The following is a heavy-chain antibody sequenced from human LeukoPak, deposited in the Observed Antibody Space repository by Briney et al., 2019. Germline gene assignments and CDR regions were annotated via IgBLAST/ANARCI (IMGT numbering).Heavy chain of an antibody. J-gene: IGHJ4*02. CDR1: GGSISSSSYY. CDR3: ARSPVGIVVVPAAIPFDY. D-gene: IGHD2-2*03. V-gene: IGHV4-39*07. CDR2: IYYSGST. Sequence: SETLSLTCTVSGGSISSSSYYWGWIRQPPGKGLEWIGSIYYSGSTYYNPSLKSRVTISVDTSKNQFSLKLSSMTAADTAVYYCARSPVGIVVVPAAIPFDYWGQGTLVTVSS.